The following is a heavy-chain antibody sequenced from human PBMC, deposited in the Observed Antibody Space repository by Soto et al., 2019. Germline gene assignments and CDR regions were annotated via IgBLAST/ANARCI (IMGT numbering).Heavy chain of an antibody. CDR3: ARHAQNYYGSGSYYDYYFDY. D-gene: IGHD3-10*01. Sequence: PSETLSLTCTVSGGSISSSSYYWGWIRQPPGKGLEWIGSIYYSGSTYYNPSLKSRVTISVDTSKNQFSLKLSSVTAADTAVYYCARHAQNYYGSGSYYDYYFDYWGQGTLVTVSS. J-gene: IGHJ4*02. V-gene: IGHV4-39*01. CDR2: IYYSGST. CDR1: GGSISSSSYY.